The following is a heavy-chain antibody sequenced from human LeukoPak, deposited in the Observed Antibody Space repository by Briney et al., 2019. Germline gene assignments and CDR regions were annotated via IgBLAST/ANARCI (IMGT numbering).Heavy chain of an antibody. Sequence: SQTLSPTCTVSTASISSGSYCWSRLRQPAGKGLEWTARIYTSGSTNYNPSLKSRFTISLDTAQTTFSLKLSSLTTAPPATYYCARGYGDYGWGQGTLVTVTS. J-gene: IGHJ4*02. CDR1: TASISSGSYC. CDR3: ARGYGDYG. CDR2: IYTSGST. V-gene: IGHV4-61*02. D-gene: IGHD4-17*01.